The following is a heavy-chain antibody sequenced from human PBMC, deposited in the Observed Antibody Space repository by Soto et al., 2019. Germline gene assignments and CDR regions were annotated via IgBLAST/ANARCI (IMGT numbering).Heavy chain of an antibody. Sequence: SETLSLTCTVSGYSISTGYYWAWVRQSPGKGLEWIGSVYRSGAAYYSPTLKSRVTISVDTSKNQFSLNLKSVTAADAAVYYCARDYPYALYVAGYFDFWGQGTPVTVSS. CDR2: VYRSGAA. D-gene: IGHD6-19*01. CDR1: GYSISTGYY. CDR3: ARDYPYALYVAGYFDF. V-gene: IGHV4-38-2*02. J-gene: IGHJ4*02.